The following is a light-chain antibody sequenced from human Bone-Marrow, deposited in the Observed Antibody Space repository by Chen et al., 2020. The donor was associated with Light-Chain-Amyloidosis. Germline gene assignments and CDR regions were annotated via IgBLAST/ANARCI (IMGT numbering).Light chain of an antibody. CDR1: DLPTKY. J-gene: IGLJ2*01. CDR2: RET. V-gene: IGLV3-25*03. CDR3: QSADSSGTYEVI. Sequence: SYELTQPPSVSVSPGQTARLTCSGDDLPTKYAYWYQQKPGQAPVLVIHRETERPSGISERFSGWSSGTTATLTISGVQAEDEADYHCQSADSSGTYEVIFGGGTKLTVL.